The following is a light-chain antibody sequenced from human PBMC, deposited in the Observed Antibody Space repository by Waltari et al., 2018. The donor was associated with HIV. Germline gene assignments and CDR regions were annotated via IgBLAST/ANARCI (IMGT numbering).Light chain of an antibody. Sequence: QSALTPPAPVSGSPGQSITISCPGSSNDVGGYNYVSGYQQHPGKAPRLMIYDVSTRPSGFSDRFSGSKSGDTASLTISGLQPEDEADYYCESYTSTSVWVFGGGTRLTVL. V-gene: IGLV2-14*03. CDR3: ESYTSTSVWV. CDR1: SNDVGGYNY. J-gene: IGLJ3*02. CDR2: DVS.